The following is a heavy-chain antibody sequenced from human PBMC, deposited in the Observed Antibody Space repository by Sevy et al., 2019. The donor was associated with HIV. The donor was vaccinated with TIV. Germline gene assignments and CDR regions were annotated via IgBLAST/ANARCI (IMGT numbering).Heavy chain of an antibody. CDR1: GFTFRNYV. CDR2: ISDGGGTT. Sequence: GGSLRLSCAASGFTFRNYVMNWVRQPPGKGLEWVSVISDGGGTTYYADSVKGRFTISRDDSKSTLYLQMNSLRVEDTAVYFCAKRVAGALAALDICGQRTMVTVSS. J-gene: IGHJ3*02. V-gene: IGHV3-23*01. D-gene: IGHD3-10*01. CDR3: AKRVAGALAALDI.